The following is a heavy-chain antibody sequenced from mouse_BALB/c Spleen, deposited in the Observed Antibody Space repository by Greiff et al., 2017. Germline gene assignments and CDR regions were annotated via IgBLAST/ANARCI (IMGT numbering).Heavy chain of an antibody. CDR1: GFNIKDYY. CDR2: IDPENGNT. D-gene: IGHD2-4*01. CDR3: ALYDYDGAY. J-gene: IGHJ3*01. V-gene: IGHV14-1*02. Sequence: VQLQQSGAELVRPGALVKLSCKASGFNIKDYYMHWVKQRPEQGLEWIGWIDPENGNTIYDPKFQGKASITADTSSNTAYLQLSSLTSEDTAVYYCALYDYDGAYWGQGTLVTVAA.